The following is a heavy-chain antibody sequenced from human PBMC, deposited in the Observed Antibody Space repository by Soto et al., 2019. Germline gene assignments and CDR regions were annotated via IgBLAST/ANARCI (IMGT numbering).Heavy chain of an antibody. CDR2: IGTAGDT. V-gene: IGHV3-13*01. CDR3: ARVVYDYVWGSDRPGAFDI. CDR1: GFTFSSYD. J-gene: IGHJ3*02. Sequence: GGSLRLSCAASGFTFSSYDMHWVRQATGKGLEWVSAIGTAGDTYYPGSVKGRFTISRENAKNSLYLQMNSLRAEDTAVYYCARVVYDYVWGSDRPGAFDIWGQGTMVTVSS. D-gene: IGHD3-16*02.